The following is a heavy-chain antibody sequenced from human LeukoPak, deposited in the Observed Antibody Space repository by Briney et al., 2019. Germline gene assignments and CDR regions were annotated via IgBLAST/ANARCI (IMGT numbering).Heavy chain of an antibody. CDR2: ICSNGGST. D-gene: IGHD6-19*01. Sequence: GGSLRLSCAASGFTFSSYAMHWVRQAPGKGLECVVAICSNGGSTDCANSVKGRLTISRDSSKNTLYLQLGRLRAEAMAVYYCARDGGRGSSGWYRYFDYWGHGTLVT. V-gene: IGHV3-64*01. CDR3: ARDGGRGSSGWYRYFDY. CDR1: GFTFSSYA. J-gene: IGHJ4*01.